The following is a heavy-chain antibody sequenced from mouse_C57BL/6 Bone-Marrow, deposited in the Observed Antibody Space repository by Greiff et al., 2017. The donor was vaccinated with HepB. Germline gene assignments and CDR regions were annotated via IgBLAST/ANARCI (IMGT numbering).Heavy chain of an antibody. CDR2: ISDGGSYT. J-gene: IGHJ4*01. CDR3: ARDTMITTPLAMDY. D-gene: IGHD2-4*01. CDR1: GFTFSSYA. Sequence: DVQLVESGGGLVKPGGSLKLSCAASGFTFSSYAMSWVRQTPEKRLEWVATISDGGSYTYYPDNVKGRFTISRDNAKNNLYLQMSHLKSEDTAMYYCARDTMITTPLAMDYWGQGTSVTVSS. V-gene: IGHV5-4*01.